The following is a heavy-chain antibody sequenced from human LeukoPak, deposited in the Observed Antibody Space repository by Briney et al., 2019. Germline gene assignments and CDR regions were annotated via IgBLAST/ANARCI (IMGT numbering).Heavy chain of an antibody. D-gene: IGHD2-21*02. V-gene: IGHV1-2*02. J-gene: IGHJ4*02. Sequence: GASVKVSCKASGYTFTGYYMHWVRQAPGQGLEWMGWINPNSGGTNYAQEFQGRVTMTRDTSISTAYMELSRLRSDDTAVYYCARVDGDFYYFDYWGQGTLVTVSS. CDR2: INPNSGGT. CDR3: ARVDGDFYYFDY. CDR1: GYTFTGYY.